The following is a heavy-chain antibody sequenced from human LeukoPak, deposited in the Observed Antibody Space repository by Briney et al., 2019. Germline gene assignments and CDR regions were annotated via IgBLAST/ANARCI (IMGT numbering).Heavy chain of an antibody. V-gene: IGHV4-61*01. D-gene: IGHD3-22*01. Sequence: SETLSLTCTVSGGSVSSGSYYWSWIRQPPGKGLEWIGYIYYSGSTTYNPSLKSRVTISVDTSKNQFSLKLSSVTAADTAVYFCARVNYYDSSGYYKSFDYWGQGTLVTVSS. CDR1: GGSVSSGSYY. CDR2: IYYSGST. J-gene: IGHJ4*02. CDR3: ARVNYYDSSGYYKSFDY.